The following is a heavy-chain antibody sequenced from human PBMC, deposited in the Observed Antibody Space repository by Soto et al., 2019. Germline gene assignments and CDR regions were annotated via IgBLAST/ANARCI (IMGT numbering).Heavy chain of an antibody. V-gene: IGHV4-39*07. Sequence: TLSLTCTVSGDSVSRSKYFWGWVRQPPGKGLEWIGTIFYSGSTYYNPSLKSRVTISVDTSKNQFSLKLSSVTAADTAVYYCARALANHITICGVVEANNFDYWGQG. CDR1: GDSVSRSKYF. CDR2: IFYSGST. CDR3: ARALANHITICGVVEANNFDY. J-gene: IGHJ4*02. D-gene: IGHD3-3*01.